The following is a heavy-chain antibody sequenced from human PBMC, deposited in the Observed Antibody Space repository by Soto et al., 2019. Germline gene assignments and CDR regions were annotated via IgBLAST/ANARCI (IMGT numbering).Heavy chain of an antibody. J-gene: IGHJ4*02. CDR1: GYTFTSYY. V-gene: IGHV1-46*01. CDR3: VRDPYLPTAGRLASLHY. Sequence: RASVKVSCKASGYTFTSYYMHWVRQAPGQGLEWMGIINPSGGSTSYAQKFQGRVTMTRDTSTSTVYMELSSLRSEDTAVYYCVRDPYLPTAGRLASLHYWGPGTLVTVSS. CDR2: INPSGGST. D-gene: IGHD1-1*01.